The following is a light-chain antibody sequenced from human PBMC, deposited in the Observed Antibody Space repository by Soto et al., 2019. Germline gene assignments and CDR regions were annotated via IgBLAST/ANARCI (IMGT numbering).Light chain of an antibody. CDR2: GAS. CDR1: EGIDTS. V-gene: IGKV1-5*01. CDR3: QHYDTFSWT. Sequence: DILMTQSPSTLSVSLGDRITITCRASEGIDTSLAWFQQRPGKAPKVLIAGASGLMNGVPSTFSGSGSGTEFALTISSVQPDDFATYFCQHYDTFSWTFGQGTKVEMK. J-gene: IGKJ1*01.